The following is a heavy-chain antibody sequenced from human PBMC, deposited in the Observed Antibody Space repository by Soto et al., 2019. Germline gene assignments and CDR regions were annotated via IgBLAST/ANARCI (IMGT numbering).Heavy chain of an antibody. J-gene: IGHJ3*02. CDR1: GYTFTSYG. V-gene: IGHV1-18*01. Sequence: KYTRASVKVSCKASGYTFTSYGISWVRQAPGQGLEWMGWISAYNGNTNYAQKLQGRVTMTTDTSTSTAYMELRSLRSDDTAVYYCARVYDFWSGYPGDQTDAFDIWGQGTMVTVSS. D-gene: IGHD3-3*01. CDR2: ISAYNGNT. CDR3: ARVYDFWSGYPGDQTDAFDI.